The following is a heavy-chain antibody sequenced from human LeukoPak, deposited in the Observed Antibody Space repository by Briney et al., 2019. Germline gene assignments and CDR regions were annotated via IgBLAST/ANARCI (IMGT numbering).Heavy chain of an antibody. CDR1: GGSISSYY. CDR2: IYYSGST. CDR3: ARDNYDSSRYLAWFDP. V-gene: IGHV4-59*01. Sequence: TSETLSLTCTVSGGSISSYYWSWIRQPPGKGLEWVGYIYYSGSTNYHPSLKSRVTISLDTSKNQFSLKLSSVPAADTAVYYCARDNYDSSRYLAWFDPWGQGTLVTVYS. J-gene: IGHJ5*02. D-gene: IGHD3-22*01.